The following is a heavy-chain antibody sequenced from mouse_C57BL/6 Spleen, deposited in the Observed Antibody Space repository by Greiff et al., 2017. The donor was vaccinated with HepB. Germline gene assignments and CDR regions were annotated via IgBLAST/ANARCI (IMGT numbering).Heavy chain of an antibody. CDR1: GFTFSDYG. Sequence: EVKLMESGGGLVKPGGSLKLSCAASGFTFSDYGMHWVRQAPEKGLEWVAYISSGSSTIYYADTVKGRFTISRDNAKNTLFLQMTSLRSEDTAMYYCALNYYGYYAMDYWGQGTSVTVSS. D-gene: IGHD1-1*01. V-gene: IGHV5-17*01. CDR2: ISSGSSTI. CDR3: ALNYYGYYAMDY. J-gene: IGHJ4*01.